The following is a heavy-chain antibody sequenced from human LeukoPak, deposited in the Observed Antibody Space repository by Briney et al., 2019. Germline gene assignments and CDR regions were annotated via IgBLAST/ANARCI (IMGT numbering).Heavy chain of an antibody. D-gene: IGHD4-17*01. Sequence: GGSLRLSCAASGFTVSSNYMSWVRQAPGKGLEWVSVIYSGGSTYYADSVKGRFTISRDNSKNTLYLQMNSLRAEDTAVYYCAKPHDYGDYGRDYWGQGTLVTVSS. J-gene: IGHJ4*02. CDR1: GFTVSSNY. CDR2: IYSGGST. V-gene: IGHV3-53*01. CDR3: AKPHDYGDYGRDY.